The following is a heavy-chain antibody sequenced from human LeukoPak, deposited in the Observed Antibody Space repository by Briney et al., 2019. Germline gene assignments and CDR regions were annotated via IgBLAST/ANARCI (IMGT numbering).Heavy chain of an antibody. CDR2: IYYSGST. CDR3: ARDRANAFDI. J-gene: IGHJ3*02. Sequence: SETLSLTCTVSGGSISSYYWSWIRQPPGKGLEWIGYIYYSGSTNYNPSLKSRVTISVDTSKNQFPLKLSSVTAADTAVYYCARDRANAFDIWGQGTMVTVSS. V-gene: IGHV4-59*01. CDR1: GGSISSYY.